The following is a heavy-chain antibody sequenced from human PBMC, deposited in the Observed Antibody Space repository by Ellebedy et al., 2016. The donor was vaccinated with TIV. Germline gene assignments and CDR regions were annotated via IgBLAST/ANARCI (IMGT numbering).Heavy chain of an antibody. Sequence: MPSETLSLTCAVNGGSFSGYYWTWIRQPPGKGLEWIGEINHSGSAHYKPSLKSRVTISVDSSKNHFSLKLSFVTAADTAVYYCARSTMIVVVPFDYWGQGTLVTVSS. CDR1: GGSFSGYY. J-gene: IGHJ4*02. CDR3: ARSTMIVVVPFDY. CDR2: INHSGSA. D-gene: IGHD3-22*01. V-gene: IGHV4-34*01.